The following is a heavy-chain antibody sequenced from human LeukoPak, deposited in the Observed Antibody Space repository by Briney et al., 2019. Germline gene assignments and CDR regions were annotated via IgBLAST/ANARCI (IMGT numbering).Heavy chain of an antibody. CDR2: IIPIFGTA. CDR3: ARGSYYYGSGSQYSPFDY. J-gene: IGHJ4*02. V-gene: IGHV1-69*05. Sequence: GASVKVSCKVSGGTFSSYAISWVRQAPGQGLEWMGGIIPIFGTANYAQKFQGRVTITTDESTSTAYMELSSLRSEDTAVYYCARGSYYYGSGSQYSPFDYWGQGTLVTVSS. D-gene: IGHD3-10*01. CDR1: GGTFSSYA.